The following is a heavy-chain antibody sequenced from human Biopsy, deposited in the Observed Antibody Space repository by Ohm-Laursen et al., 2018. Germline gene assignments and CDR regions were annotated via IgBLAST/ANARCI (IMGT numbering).Heavy chain of an antibody. CDR2: INTSGGST. CDR1: GFYFSNYA. V-gene: IGHV3-23*01. J-gene: IGHJ4*02. D-gene: IGHD2-21*01. CDR3: AKPADSCGSEFYFDY. Sequence: GSLRLSCTASGFYFSNYAMSWVRQAPGKGLEWVSVINTSGGSTHYAASVKGRFTISRDNSKNTLYLRMNSLRAEDTAVYYCAKPADSCGSEFYFDYWGQGTLVTVSS.